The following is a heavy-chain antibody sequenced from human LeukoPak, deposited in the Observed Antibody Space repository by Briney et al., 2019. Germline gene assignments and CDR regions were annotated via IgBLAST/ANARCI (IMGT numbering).Heavy chain of an antibody. CDR1: GFTFSSYS. CDR3: ARAPYYYDSSGYPY. CDR2: ISSSSTTI. J-gene: IGHJ4*02. Sequence: GGSLRLSCAASGFTFSSYSMNWVRQAPRKGLEWVSYISSSSTTIYYADSVKGRFTISRDNAKNSLYLQMNSLRAEDTAVYYCARAPYYYDSSGYPYWGQGTLVTVSS. D-gene: IGHD3-22*01. V-gene: IGHV3-48*01.